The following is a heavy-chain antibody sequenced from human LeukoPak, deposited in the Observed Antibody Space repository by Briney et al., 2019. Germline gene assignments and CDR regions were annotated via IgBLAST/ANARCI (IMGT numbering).Heavy chain of an antibody. Sequence: GGSLRLSCAASGFTFSSYSMNWVRQAPGKGLEWVATIKQDGSEKYYVDSVKGRLTMSRDNAKNSLYLQMNSLRVEDTAVYYCARVGQWLVFDYWGQGTLVTVSS. CDR3: ARVGQWLVFDY. CDR2: IKQDGSEK. J-gene: IGHJ4*02. V-gene: IGHV3-7*01. CDR1: GFTFSSYS. D-gene: IGHD6-19*01.